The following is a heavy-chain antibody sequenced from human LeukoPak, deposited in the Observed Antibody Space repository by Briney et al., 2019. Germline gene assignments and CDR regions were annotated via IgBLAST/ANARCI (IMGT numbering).Heavy chain of an antibody. CDR3: ARLYRDSSGSPLGYFDY. V-gene: IGHV1-69*05. J-gene: IGHJ4*02. D-gene: IGHD3-22*01. CDR2: IIPIFGTA. Sequence: SVKVSCKASGGTFSSYAISWVRQAPGQGLEWMGGIIPIFGTANYAQKFQGRVTITTDESTSTAYMELSSLRSEDTAVYYCARLYRDSSGSPLGYFDYRGQGTLVTVSS. CDR1: GGTFSSYA.